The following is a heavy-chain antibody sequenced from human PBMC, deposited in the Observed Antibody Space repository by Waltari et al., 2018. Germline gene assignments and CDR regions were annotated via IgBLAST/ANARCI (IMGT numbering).Heavy chain of an antibody. Sequence: QVQLVESGGGVVQPGGSLSLPWSAAGFTSRTYGMPWGRQAPGKGLEWVSFVWNDERERDKYYAGSVKGRFTISRDNLKNTLYLQMNSLRPEDTAVYYCAKDPGATTAGYHMDVWGKGTTVIVSS. CDR2: VWNDERERDK. CDR1: GFTSRTYG. D-gene: IGHD1-26*01. CDR3: AKDPGATTAGYHMDV. V-gene: IGHV3-30*02. J-gene: IGHJ6*03.